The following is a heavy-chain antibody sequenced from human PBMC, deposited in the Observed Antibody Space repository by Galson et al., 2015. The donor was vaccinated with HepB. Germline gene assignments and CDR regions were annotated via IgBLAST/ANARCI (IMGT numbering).Heavy chain of an antibody. CDR2: IWYDGSKK. D-gene: IGHD1-26*01. CDR3: ARNGGSYSLDY. J-gene: IGHJ4*02. Sequence: SLRLSCAASGFTFRNHGMHWVRQAPGKGLEWVAIIWYDGSKKYYADSVKGRFTISRDNPQNTLYLQMNSLRAEDTAVYYCARNGGSYSLDYWGQGTLVTVSS. V-gene: IGHV3-33*01. CDR1: GFTFRNHG.